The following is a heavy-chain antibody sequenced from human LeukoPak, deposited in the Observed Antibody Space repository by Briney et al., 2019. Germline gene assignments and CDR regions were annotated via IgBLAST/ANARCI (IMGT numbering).Heavy chain of an antibody. Sequence: ASVKVSCKAAGYTFTSYGISWVRQAPGQGLEWMGWISAYNGNTNYAQKLQGRATMTTDTSTSTVYMELRSLRSDDTAVYYCARGGLYCSSTSCYGIEYWGQGTLVTVSS. CDR3: ARGGLYCSSTSCYGIEY. J-gene: IGHJ4*02. V-gene: IGHV1-18*04. D-gene: IGHD2-2*01. CDR2: ISAYNGNT. CDR1: GYTFTSYG.